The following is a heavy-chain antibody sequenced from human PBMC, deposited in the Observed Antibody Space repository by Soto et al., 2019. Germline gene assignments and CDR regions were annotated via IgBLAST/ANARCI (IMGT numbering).Heavy chain of an antibody. J-gene: IGHJ6*02. Sequence: GASVKVSCKASGYTYTSYAMHWVRQAPGQGLEWMGWINGYNGHTKYAQKFQGRVTMTTDTSTSTVYMDLRSLRSDDTAVYYCAREGEMPYYYYGLDVWGQGTTVTVS. V-gene: IGHV1-3*01. CDR2: INGYNGHT. CDR1: GYTYTSYA. D-gene: IGHD3-16*01. CDR3: AREGEMPYYYYGLDV.